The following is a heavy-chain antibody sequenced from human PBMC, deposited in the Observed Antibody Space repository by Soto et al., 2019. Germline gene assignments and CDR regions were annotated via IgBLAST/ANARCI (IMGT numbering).Heavy chain of an antibody. J-gene: IGHJ6*02. CDR1: GGTFSSYA. CDR2: IIPIFGTA. V-gene: IGHV1-69*13. Sequence: ASVKVSCKASGGTFSSYAISWVRQAPGQGLEWMGGIIPIFGTANYAQKFQGRVTITADESTSTAYMELSSLRSEDTAVYYCARKTYYYGSGGMYVWGQGTTVTVSS. D-gene: IGHD3-10*01. CDR3: ARKTYYYGSGGMYV.